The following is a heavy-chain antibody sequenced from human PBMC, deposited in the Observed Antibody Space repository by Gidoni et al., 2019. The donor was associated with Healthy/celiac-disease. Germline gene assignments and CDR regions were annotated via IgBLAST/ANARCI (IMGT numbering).Heavy chain of an antibody. Sequence: QVQLVASGGGVVQPGRSLRLSCAASGFTFSSYGMHWVRQAPGKGLEWVAVISDDGSNKYYADSVKGRFTISRDNSKNTLYLQMNSLRAEDTAVYYCAKDRASMVRGVYYYYGMDVWGQGTTVTVSS. CDR1: GFTFSSYG. CDR3: AKDRASMVRGVYYYYGMDV. J-gene: IGHJ6*02. D-gene: IGHD3-10*01. CDR2: ISDDGSNK. V-gene: IGHV3-30*18.